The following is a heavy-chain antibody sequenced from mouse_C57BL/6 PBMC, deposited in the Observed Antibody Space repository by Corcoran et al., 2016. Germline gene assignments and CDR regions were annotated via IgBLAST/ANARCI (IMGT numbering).Heavy chain of an antibody. J-gene: IGHJ3*01. CDR2: IYPGSGNT. CDR3: ARSNYGSPSFAY. CDR1: GYSFTSYY. Sequence: QVQLQQSGPELVKPGASVKISCKASGYSFTSYYIHWVKQRPGQGLEWIGWIYPGSGNTKYNEKFKGKATLTADTSSSTAYMQLSSLTSEDSVVYYCARSNYGSPSFAYWGQGTLVTVSA. V-gene: IGHV1-66*01. D-gene: IGHD1-1*01.